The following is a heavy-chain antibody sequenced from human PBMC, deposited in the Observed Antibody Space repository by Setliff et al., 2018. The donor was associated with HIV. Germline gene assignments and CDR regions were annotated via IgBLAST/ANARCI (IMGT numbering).Heavy chain of an antibody. Sequence: SETLSLTCDVSGDSIISGDFFWSWIRQSPGKGLEWIGYVYFSGSATHNPSLKSPVSISVDTSKNQFYLTLSSVTAADTAVYYCARGRVFCDGDSCYHFDYWGQGILVTVSS. CDR1: GDSIISGDFF. CDR3: ARGRVFCDGDSCYHFDY. V-gene: IGHV4-31*11. D-gene: IGHD2-21*02. CDR2: VYFSGSA. J-gene: IGHJ4*02.